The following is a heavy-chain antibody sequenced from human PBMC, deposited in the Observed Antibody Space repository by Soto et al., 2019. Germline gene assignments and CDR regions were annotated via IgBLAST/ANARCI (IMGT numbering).Heavy chain of an antibody. D-gene: IGHD6-19*01. Sequence: SETLSLTCTVSGGSISSSGCYWGWIRQPPGKGLEWIGSIYYSGSTYYNPSLKSRVTISVDTSKNQFSLKLSSVTAADTAVYYCARVAVAATFDYWGQGTLVTVSS. CDR3: ARVAVAATFDY. J-gene: IGHJ4*02. V-gene: IGHV4-39*01. CDR2: IYYSGST. CDR1: GGSISSSGCY.